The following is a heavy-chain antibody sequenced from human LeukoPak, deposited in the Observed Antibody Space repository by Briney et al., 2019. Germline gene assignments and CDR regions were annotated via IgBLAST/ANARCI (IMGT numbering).Heavy chain of an antibody. J-gene: IGHJ4*02. CDR1: GFTFTNYA. V-gene: IGHV3-64*01. Sequence: PGGSLRLSCAASGFTFTNYAMHWVRQAPGKGLEYVSAISSNGGSTYYANSVRGRFTITRDNSKNTLYLQMGSLRADDMAVYYCARDPSSEFLAPSYFDYWGQGTLVTVSS. CDR3: ARDPSSEFLAPSYFDY. CDR2: ISSNGGST. D-gene: IGHD3-3*01.